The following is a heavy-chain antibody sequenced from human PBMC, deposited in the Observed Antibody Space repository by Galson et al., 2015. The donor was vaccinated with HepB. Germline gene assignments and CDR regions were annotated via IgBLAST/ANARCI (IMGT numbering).Heavy chain of an antibody. D-gene: IGHD3-10*01. CDR2: ISYDGSNK. CDR1: GFTFSSYG. Sequence: SLRLSCAASGFTFSSYGMHWVRQAPGKGLEWVAVISYDGSNKYYADSVKGRFTISRDNSKNTLYLQMNSLRAEDTAVYYCAKGGLLWFGESFDYWGQGTLVTVSS. CDR3: AKGGLLWFGESFDY. V-gene: IGHV3-30*18. J-gene: IGHJ4*02.